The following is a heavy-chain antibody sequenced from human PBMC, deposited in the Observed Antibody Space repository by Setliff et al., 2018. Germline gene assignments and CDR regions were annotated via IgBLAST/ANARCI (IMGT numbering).Heavy chain of an antibody. V-gene: IGHV4-34*01. CDR1: GGSFSGYY. D-gene: IGHD3-3*01. J-gene: IGHJ4*02. CDR2: INHTGST. Sequence: PSETLSLTCAVYGGSFSGYYWSWIRQPPGKGLEWIGEINHTGSTNYSPSLKSRVTISVDTSKNQFSLKLTSVTAADTAVYYCARAYYTGGYYGESPSFFFDSWGQGTLVTVSS. CDR3: ARAYYTGGYYGESPSFFFDS.